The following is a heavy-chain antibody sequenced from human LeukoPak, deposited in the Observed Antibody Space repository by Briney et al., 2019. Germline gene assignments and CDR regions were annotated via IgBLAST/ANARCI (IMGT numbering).Heavy chain of an antibody. Sequence: ASVKVSCKASGHTFTGYYMHWVRQAPGQGLEWMGWINPNSGGTNYAQKFQGRVTMTRDTSISTAYMELSRLRSDDTAVYYCARFKQWPNYYYYGMDVWGQGTTVTVSS. D-gene: IGHD6-19*01. V-gene: IGHV1-2*02. J-gene: IGHJ6*02. CDR1: GHTFTGYY. CDR3: ARFKQWPNYYYYGMDV. CDR2: INPNSGGT.